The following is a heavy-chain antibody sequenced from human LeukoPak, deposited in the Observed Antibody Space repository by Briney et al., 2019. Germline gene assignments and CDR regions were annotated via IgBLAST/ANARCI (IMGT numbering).Heavy chain of an antibody. V-gene: IGHV3-7*01. Sequence: GSLRLSCAASGFTFSSYWMSWVRQAPGKGLEWVANIKQDGSEKYYVDSVKGRFTISRDNAKNSLYLQMNSLRAEDTAVYYCAREVLVRHNWFDPWGQGTLVTVSS. D-gene: IGHD3-10*01. J-gene: IGHJ5*02. CDR1: GFTFSSYW. CDR3: AREVLVRHNWFDP. CDR2: IKQDGSEK.